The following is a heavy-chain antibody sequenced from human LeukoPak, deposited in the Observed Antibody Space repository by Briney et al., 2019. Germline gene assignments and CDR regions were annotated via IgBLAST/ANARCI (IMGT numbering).Heavy chain of an antibody. CDR1: GFTFSSYW. Sequence: PGGSLRLSCAASGFTFSSYWMSWVRQAPGKGLEWVANINEDGSEKYYVDSVKGRFTISRDNAKNSVYLQLNSLRAEDTAVYYCAXAGYGTAARDYWGQGTLVTVSS. V-gene: IGHV3-7*01. J-gene: IGHJ4*02. CDR3: AXAGYGTAARDY. D-gene: IGHD3-10*01. CDR2: INEDGSEK.